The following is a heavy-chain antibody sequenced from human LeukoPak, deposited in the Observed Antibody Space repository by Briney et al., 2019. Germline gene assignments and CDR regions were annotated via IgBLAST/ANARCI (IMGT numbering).Heavy chain of an antibody. CDR1: GGSISSSSYY. D-gene: IGHD4-17*01. V-gene: IGHV4-39*07. CDR3: ARDSYGYGDFDY. J-gene: IGHJ4*02. Sequence: SETLSLTCTVSGGSISSSSYYWGWIRQPPGKGLEWIGSIYYSGSTYYNPSLKSRVTISVDTSKNQFSLKLSSVTAADTAVYYCARDSYGYGDFDYWGQGTLVTVSS. CDR2: IYYSGST.